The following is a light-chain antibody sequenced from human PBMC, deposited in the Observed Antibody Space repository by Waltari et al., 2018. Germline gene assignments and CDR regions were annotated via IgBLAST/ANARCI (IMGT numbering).Light chain of an antibody. V-gene: IGKV3-15*01. CDR3: QQYKRWPLT. J-gene: IGKJ4*01. Sequence: ETLMTQSPANLSVSPGEKATLSCRASESVNNDLAWYQQNPGQAPRLLIYGASTRATGIPARFSGSWSGTEFTLTISSLQSEDCAVYYCQQYKRWPLTFGGGTRVEIK. CDR2: GAS. CDR1: ESVNND.